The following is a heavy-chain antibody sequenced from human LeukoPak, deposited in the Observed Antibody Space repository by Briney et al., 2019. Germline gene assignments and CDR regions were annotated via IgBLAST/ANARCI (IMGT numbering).Heavy chain of an antibody. V-gene: IGHV3-15*01. J-gene: IGHJ4*02. D-gene: IGHD2-21*01. Sequence: GGSLRLSCAASGFTFSNAWMNWVRQAPGKGLEWVGRVKSKHDGGTTAYAAPVEGRFTISRDDSKNTVSLQMISLKAEDTAVYHCTTRGDAVSNAFNYWGQGTLVTVSS. CDR1: GFTFSNAW. CDR3: TTRGDAVSNAFNY. CDR2: VKSKHDGGTT.